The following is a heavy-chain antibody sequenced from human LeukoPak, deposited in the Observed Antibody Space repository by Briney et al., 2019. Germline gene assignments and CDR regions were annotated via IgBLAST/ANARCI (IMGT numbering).Heavy chain of an antibody. V-gene: IGHV4-59*11. Sequence: SETLSLTCTVSGGSITGHYWTWIRQSPGKGLEWIGFVYDNGNTNYNSSLQSRVTMSVDTSTNQPSLKMTSVTAADTAIYYCARVFRGVATSNWFDPWGQGTLVTVSS. CDR1: GGSITGHY. CDR3: ARVFRGVATSNWFDP. CDR2: VYDNGNT. J-gene: IGHJ5*02. D-gene: IGHD3-3*01.